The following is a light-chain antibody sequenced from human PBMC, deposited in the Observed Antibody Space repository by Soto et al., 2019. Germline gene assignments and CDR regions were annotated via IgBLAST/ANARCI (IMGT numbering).Light chain of an antibody. CDR2: DVS. CDR3: SSYTSSSSLWV. V-gene: IGLV2-14*01. Sequence: QSALTQPASVSGSPGQSITISCTGTSSDVGGYIYVSWYQQHPGKAPKLMIYDVSNRPSGVSNRFSGSKSGNTASLTMSGLQAEDEADYYCSSYTSSSSLWVFGTGTKVTVL. J-gene: IGLJ1*01. CDR1: SSDVGGYIY.